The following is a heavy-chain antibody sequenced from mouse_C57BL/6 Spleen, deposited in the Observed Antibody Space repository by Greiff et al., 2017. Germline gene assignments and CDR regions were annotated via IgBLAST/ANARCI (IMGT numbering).Heavy chain of an antibody. D-gene: IGHD1-1*01. V-gene: IGHV1-80*01. CDR2: IYPGDGDT. CDR1: GYAFSSYW. CDR3: AREVGSYAMDY. Sequence: VQVVESGAELVKPGASVKISCKASGYAFSSYWMNWVKQRPGKGLEWIGQIYPGDGDTNYNGKFKGKATLTADKSSSTAYMQLSSLTSEDSAVYFCAREVGSYAMDYWGQGTSVTVSS. J-gene: IGHJ4*01.